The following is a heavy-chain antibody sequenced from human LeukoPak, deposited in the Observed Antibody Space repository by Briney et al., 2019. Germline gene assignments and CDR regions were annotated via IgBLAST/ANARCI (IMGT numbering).Heavy chain of an antibody. Sequence: GASVKVSCKASGGTFSSYAISWVRQAPGQGLEWMGGIVPIFGTANYAQKFQGRVTITADESMSTAYMELSSLRSEDTAVYYCARSWAYYGSPPSAFDIWGQGTMVTVSS. D-gene: IGHD3-22*01. CDR3: ARSWAYYGSPPSAFDI. V-gene: IGHV1-69*01. CDR2: IVPIFGTA. J-gene: IGHJ3*02. CDR1: GGTFSSYA.